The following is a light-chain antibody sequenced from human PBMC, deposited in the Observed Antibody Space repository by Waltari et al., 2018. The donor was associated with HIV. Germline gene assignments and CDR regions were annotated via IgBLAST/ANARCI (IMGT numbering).Light chain of an antibody. V-gene: IGLV2-8*01. CDR2: EVS. J-gene: IGLJ3*02. CDR1: SSDVGGYNY. CDR3: SSYAGSNNRWV. Sequence: QSALTQPPSASGSPGPSVPLSCTGTSSDVGGYNYVYWYQHHPGKPPKRMIYEVSKRPSGVPDRFSGSKSGSTASLTVSGLQAEDEADYYCSSYAGSNNRWVFGGGTKLTAL.